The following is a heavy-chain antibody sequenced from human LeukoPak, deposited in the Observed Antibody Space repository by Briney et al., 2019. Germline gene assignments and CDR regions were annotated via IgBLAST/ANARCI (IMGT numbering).Heavy chain of an antibody. CDR3: ARDRVVGATTLAYYYYMDV. CDR2: IKQDGSEK. CDR1: GFTFSSYW. Sequence: GGSLRLSCPASGFTFSSYWMSWVRQAPGKGLEWVANIKQDGSEKYYVDSVKGRFTISRDNAKNSLYLQMNSLRAEDTAVYYCARDRVVGATTLAYYYYMDVWGKGTTVTVSS. J-gene: IGHJ6*03. D-gene: IGHD1-26*01. V-gene: IGHV3-7*01.